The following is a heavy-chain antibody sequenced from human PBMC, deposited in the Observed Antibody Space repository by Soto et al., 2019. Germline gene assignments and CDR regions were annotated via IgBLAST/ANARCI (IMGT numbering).Heavy chain of an antibody. V-gene: IGHV3-23*01. J-gene: IGHJ1*01. CDR3: AKVGWNTMTTVTKGYFQH. CDR2: ISGSGGGT. Sequence: EVQLLESGGGLVQPGGSLRLSCAASGFTFSSYAMNWVRQAPGKGLEWVSTISGSGGGTYYADSVKGRFTISSDNSKNTLYLQMNSLRAEDTAVYYYAKVGWNTMTTVTKGYFQHWGQGTLVTVSS. CDR1: GFTFSSYA. D-gene: IGHD4-17*01.